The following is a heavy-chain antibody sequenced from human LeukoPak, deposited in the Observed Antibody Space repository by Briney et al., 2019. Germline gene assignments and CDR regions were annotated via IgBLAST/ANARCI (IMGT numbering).Heavy chain of an antibody. CDR1: GYTFTSFW. V-gene: IGHV5-51*01. CDR2: IYPGDSDT. J-gene: IGHJ4*02. D-gene: IGHD2-2*01. CDR3: ASQRTAAAFDY. Sequence: GESLKISCKGSGYTFTSFWIVWVRQMPGKGLEWMGIIYPGDSDTRYSPSFQGQVTISADKSISTAYLQWSSLKTSDTAMYYCASQRTAAAFDYWGQGTLVTVSS.